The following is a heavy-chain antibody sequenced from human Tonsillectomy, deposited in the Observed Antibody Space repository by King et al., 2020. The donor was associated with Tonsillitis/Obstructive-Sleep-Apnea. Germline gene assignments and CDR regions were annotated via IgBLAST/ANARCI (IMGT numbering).Heavy chain of an antibody. CDR1: GYSFTSYW. J-gene: IGHJ6*02. V-gene: IGHV5-51*03. CDR2: IYPGDSDT. Sequence: VQLVESGAEVKKPGESLKISCKGSGYSFTSYWIGWVRQMPGKGLEWMGIIYPGDSDTRYSPSFQGQVTISADKSISTAYLQWSSLKASDTAMYYCATVSGARDYYYGMDVWGQGTTVTVSS. CDR3: ATVSGARDYYYGMDV.